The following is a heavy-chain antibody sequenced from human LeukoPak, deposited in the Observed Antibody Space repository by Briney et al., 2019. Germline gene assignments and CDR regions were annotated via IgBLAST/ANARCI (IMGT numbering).Heavy chain of an antibody. Sequence: GGSLRLSCAASGFTFSSYAMHWVRQAPGKGLEWVAVISYDGSNKYYADSVKGRFTISRDNSKNTLYLQMNSPRAEDTAVYYCARGYGDEYYFDYWGQGTLVTVSS. J-gene: IGHJ4*02. CDR3: ARGYGDEYYFDY. D-gene: IGHD4-17*01. CDR1: GFTFSSYA. CDR2: ISYDGSNK. V-gene: IGHV3-30-3*01.